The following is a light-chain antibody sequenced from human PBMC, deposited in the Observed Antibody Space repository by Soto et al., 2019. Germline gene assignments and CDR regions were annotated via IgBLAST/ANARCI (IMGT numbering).Light chain of an antibody. CDR1: SSDVGGYNY. CDR3: ISCTRSSRV. Sequence: QSALTQPASVSGSPGQSITISCTGTSSDVGGYNYVSWYQQHPGKAPKLMIYEVSNRPSGVSNRFSGSKSGNTASLTTSVLQVEDEAEYHFISCTRSSRVFGGATKRTVL. V-gene: IGLV2-14*01. J-gene: IGLJ2*01. CDR2: EVS.